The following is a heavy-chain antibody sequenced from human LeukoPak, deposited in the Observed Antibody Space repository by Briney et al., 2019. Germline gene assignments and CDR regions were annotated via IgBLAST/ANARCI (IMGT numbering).Heavy chain of an antibody. J-gene: IGHJ4*02. Sequence: NASQTLSLTCTVSGGSISSGDYYWSWIRQPPGKGLEWIGEINHSGSTNYNPSLKSRVTISVGTSKNQFSLKLSSVTAADTAVYYCVRAGYADNWSGYRDPIYYFDYWGQGTLVTVSS. D-gene: IGHD3-3*01. CDR1: GGSISSGDYY. CDR3: VRAGYADNWSGYRDPIYYFDY. CDR2: INHSGST. V-gene: IGHV4-30-4*08.